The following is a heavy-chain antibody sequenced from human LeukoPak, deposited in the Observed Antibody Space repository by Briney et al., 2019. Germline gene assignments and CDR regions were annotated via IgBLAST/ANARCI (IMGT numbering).Heavy chain of an antibody. D-gene: IGHD1-26*01. Sequence: GSSVKVSCKASGGTFSSYAISWVRQAPGQGLEWMGGIIPIFGTANYAQKFQGRVTITADESTSTAYMELSSLRSEDTAVYYCAREPPYSGSYKGGHFDYWGQGTLVTVSS. J-gene: IGHJ4*02. CDR1: GGTFSSYA. CDR3: AREPPYSGSYKGGHFDY. V-gene: IGHV1-69*01. CDR2: IIPIFGTA.